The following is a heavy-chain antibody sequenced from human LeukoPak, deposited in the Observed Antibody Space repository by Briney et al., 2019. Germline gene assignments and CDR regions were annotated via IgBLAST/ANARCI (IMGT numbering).Heavy chain of an antibody. CDR3: ARDQEWELMPLDV. D-gene: IGHD1-26*01. CDR2: IKQDGSEK. Sequence: GGSLRLSCAASGFTFSSYWMSWVRQAPGKGLEWVANIKQDGSEKYYMDSVKGRFTISRDNAKNSLYLQMNSLRAEDTAVYYCARDQEWELMPLDVWGKGTTVTVSS. CDR1: GFTFSSYW. J-gene: IGHJ6*04. V-gene: IGHV3-7*01.